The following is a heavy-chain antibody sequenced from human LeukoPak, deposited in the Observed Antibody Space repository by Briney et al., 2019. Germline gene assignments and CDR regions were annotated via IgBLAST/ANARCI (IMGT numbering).Heavy chain of an antibody. V-gene: IGHV3-7*01. Sequence: GGSLRLSCAASGFTFTNYWMSWVRQAPGKGLELVANIKQDRSEKYYVDSVKGRFTISRDNAKNSLYLQMNSLRAEDTAVYYCARWGYYDSSGYLSAFDYWGQGTLVTVSS. D-gene: IGHD3-22*01. CDR1: GFTFTNYW. CDR3: ARWGYYDSSGYLSAFDY. J-gene: IGHJ4*02. CDR2: IKQDRSEK.